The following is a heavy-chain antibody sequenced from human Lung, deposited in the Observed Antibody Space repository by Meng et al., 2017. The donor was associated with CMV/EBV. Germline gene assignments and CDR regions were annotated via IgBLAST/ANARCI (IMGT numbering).Heavy chain of an antibody. D-gene: IGHD3-3*01. CDR1: GFTFSSYA. CDR3: AKDRPMYYDFWSGLDY. Sequence: GGSLRLXCAASGFTFSSYAMSWVRQAPGKGLEGVSAISGSGGSTYYADSVKGRFTISRDNSKNTLYLQMNSLRAEDTAVYYCAKDRPMYYDFWSGLDYWGQGXLVTVSS. V-gene: IGHV3-23*01. J-gene: IGHJ4*02. CDR2: ISGSGGST.